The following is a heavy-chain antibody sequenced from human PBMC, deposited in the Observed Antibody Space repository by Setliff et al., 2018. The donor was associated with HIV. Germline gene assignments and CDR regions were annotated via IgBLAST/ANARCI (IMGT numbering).Heavy chain of an antibody. J-gene: IGHJ3*02. CDR3: ARATVTTVRAFDI. CDR1: GYTFTSYD. Sequence: ASVKVSCKASGYTFTSYDINWVRQATGQGLEWMGWMNPNNGNTGYAQKFQGRVTMTRNTSISTAYMELSSLRSDDTAVYYCARATVTTVRAFDIWGQGTMVTVSS. D-gene: IGHD4-17*01. CDR2: MNPNNGNT. V-gene: IGHV1-8*02.